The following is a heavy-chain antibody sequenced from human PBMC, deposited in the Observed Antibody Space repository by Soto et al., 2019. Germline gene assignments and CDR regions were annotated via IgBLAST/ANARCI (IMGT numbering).Heavy chain of an antibody. J-gene: IGHJ6*02. Sequence: QVQLVQSGAEVKKPGSSVKVSCKASGGTFSSYAISWVRQAPGQGLEWMGGIIPIFGTANYAQKFQGRVTITADGSXXTAYMELSSLRSEDTAVYYCATYPRGRGYYYGMDVWGQGTTVTVSS. D-gene: IGHD1-26*01. CDR2: IIPIFGTA. V-gene: IGHV1-69*12. CDR3: ATYPRGRGYYYGMDV. CDR1: GGTFSSYA.